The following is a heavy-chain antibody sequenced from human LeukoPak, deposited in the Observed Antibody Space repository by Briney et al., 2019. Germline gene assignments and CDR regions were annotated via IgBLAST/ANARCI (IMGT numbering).Heavy chain of an antibody. Sequence: GGSLGLSCAASGFTFSGSAMHWVRQASGKGLEWVGRIRSKANSYAIAYAASVKGRFTISRDDSKNTAYLQMNSLKTEDTAVYYCTYRRSGYDYWGQGTLVTVSS. CDR3: TYRRSGYDY. V-gene: IGHV3-73*01. CDR1: GFTFSGSA. CDR2: IRSKANSYAI. J-gene: IGHJ4*02. D-gene: IGHD6-19*01.